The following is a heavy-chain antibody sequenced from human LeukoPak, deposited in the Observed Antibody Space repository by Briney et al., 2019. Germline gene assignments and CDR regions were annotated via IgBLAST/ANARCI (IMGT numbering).Heavy chain of an antibody. CDR2: ISYDGNNK. CDR3: ARGSYYGSGIPATHYGMDV. J-gene: IGHJ6*04. D-gene: IGHD3-10*01. Sequence: PGRSLRLSCAASGFTFSSFAMHWVRQAPGKGLEWVAVISYDGNNKYYADSVKGRFTISRDNSKNTLYLQMNSLRAEDTAVYYCARGSYYGSGIPATHYGMDVWGKGTTVTVSS. CDR1: GFTFSSFA. V-gene: IGHV3-30-3*01.